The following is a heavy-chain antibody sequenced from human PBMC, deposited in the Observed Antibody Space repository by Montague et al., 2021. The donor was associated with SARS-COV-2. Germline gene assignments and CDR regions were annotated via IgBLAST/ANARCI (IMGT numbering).Heavy chain of an antibody. V-gene: IGHV6-1*01. CDR2: PYLIKKWYN. CDR1: GDSVAGLSRR. J-gene: IGHJ6*02. CDR3: TSGREGNYNVMDV. D-gene: IGHD1-1*01. Sequence: CAISGDSVAGLSRRWEEHTYELQSPPDRVCRPYLIKKWYNDYAVSVRGRVTITPDTSKNQFSLQLNSVTPEDTAIYYCTSGREGNYNVMDVWGQGTTVTVAS.